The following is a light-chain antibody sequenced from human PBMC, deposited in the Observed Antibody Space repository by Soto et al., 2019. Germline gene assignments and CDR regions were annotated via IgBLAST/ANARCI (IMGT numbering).Light chain of an antibody. J-gene: IGLJ1*01. CDR1: SSDVGAYND. CDR3: SSYTSTITPYV. V-gene: IGLV2-14*03. CDR2: DVS. Sequence: QSALTQPASVSGSPGQSITISCTGTSSDVGAYNDVSWYQHNPGKAPKVIIYDVSNGPSGVSNRFSGAKSGNTASLTISGLQAEDEADYHCSSYTSTITPYVLGTGTKLTV.